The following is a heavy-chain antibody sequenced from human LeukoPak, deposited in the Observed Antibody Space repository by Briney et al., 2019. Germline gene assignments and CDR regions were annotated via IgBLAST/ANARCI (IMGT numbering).Heavy chain of an antibody. CDR2: IYYSGSI. D-gene: IGHD5-24*01. CDR3: ARRSGDGYTHFDY. J-gene: IGHJ4*02. V-gene: IGHV4-59*08. Sequence: SETLSLTCTVSGGSINSYYWSWIRPPPGKGVEWIGYIYYSGSINYNPALKSRVTISLDTSKNQFSLKLSSVTAADTAVYYCARRSGDGYTHFDYWGQGTLVTVSS. CDR1: GGSINSYY.